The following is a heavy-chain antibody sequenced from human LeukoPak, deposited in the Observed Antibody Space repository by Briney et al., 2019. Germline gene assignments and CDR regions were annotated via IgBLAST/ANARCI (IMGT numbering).Heavy chain of an antibody. D-gene: IGHD3-10*01. J-gene: IGHJ2*01. Sequence: SETLSLTCTVSGGSISRYYWSWIRQPPGKGLEWLGYIYYSGSANYNPSLKSRVTISVDTSKNQFSLKLSSVTAADTAVYYCARAHGAYFDLWGRGTLVTVSS. CDR1: GGSISRYY. V-gene: IGHV4-59*01. CDR3: ARAHGAYFDL. CDR2: IYYSGSA.